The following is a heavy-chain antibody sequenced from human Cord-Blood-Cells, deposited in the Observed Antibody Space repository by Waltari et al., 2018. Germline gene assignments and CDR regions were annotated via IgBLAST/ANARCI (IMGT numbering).Heavy chain of an antibody. CDR2: INPNSGGR. Sequence: QVQLVQSGAEVKKPGASVKVSCKASGYTFTGYYMHWVRQAPGQGLEWMGWINPNSGGRNYAQKFQGRVTMTRDTSISTAYMELSRLRSDDTAVYYCARVRWELNAFDIWGQGTMVTVSS. V-gene: IGHV1-2*02. J-gene: IGHJ3*02. D-gene: IGHD1-26*01. CDR3: ARVRWELNAFDI. CDR1: GYTFTGYY.